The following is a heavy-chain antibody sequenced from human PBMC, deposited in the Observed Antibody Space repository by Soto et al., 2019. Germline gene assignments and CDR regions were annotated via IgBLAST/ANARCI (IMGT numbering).Heavy chain of an antibody. Sequence: SETLSLTCTVSGGSISSYYWSWIRQPPGKGLEWIGYIYYSGSTNYNPSLKSRVTISVDTSKNQFSLKLSSVTAADTAVYYCARVKYDILTGYSGWFDPWGQGTLVTVSS. CDR2: IYYSGST. CDR1: GGSISSYY. V-gene: IGHV4-59*01. D-gene: IGHD3-9*01. CDR3: ARVKYDILTGYSGWFDP. J-gene: IGHJ5*02.